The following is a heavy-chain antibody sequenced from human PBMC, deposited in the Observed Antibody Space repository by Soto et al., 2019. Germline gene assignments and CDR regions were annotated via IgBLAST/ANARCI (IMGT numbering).Heavy chain of an antibody. D-gene: IGHD3-10*01. J-gene: IGHJ6*02. CDR3: ARQGFGALHGLVDV. Sequence: QVQLQESGPGLVKPSETLSFSCTVSNGSISNYYGSWIRQPPGKGMEWIGYVHHSWGSFYNPSLQSRVAISLDTSKSQFSLKLTSVTATDTAVYYCARQGFGALHGLVDVWGQGITVTVSS. CDR1: NGSISNYY. V-gene: IGHV4-59*08. CDR2: VHHSWGS.